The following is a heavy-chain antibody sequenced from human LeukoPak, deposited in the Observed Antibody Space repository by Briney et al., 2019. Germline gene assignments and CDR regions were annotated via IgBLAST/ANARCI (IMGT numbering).Heavy chain of an antibody. Sequence: SVKVSCKASGGTFSSYAISWVRQAAGQGLEWVGGGIPIFGTANYAQKFQGRVTITADESTSAAYMALSSLRSEEAAVYYCAVYSSSWYGHLHYWRQGTLVTVSP. V-gene: IGHV1-69*13. CDR3: AVYSSSWYGHLHY. J-gene: IGHJ4*02. CDR1: GGTFSSYA. CDR2: GIPIFGTA. D-gene: IGHD6-13*01.